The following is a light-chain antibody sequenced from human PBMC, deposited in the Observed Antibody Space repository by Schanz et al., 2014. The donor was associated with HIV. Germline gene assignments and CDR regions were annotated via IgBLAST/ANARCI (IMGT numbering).Light chain of an antibody. J-gene: IGKJ1*01. CDR2: RAS. V-gene: IGKV3-20*01. Sequence: EIVLTQSPGSLSLSPGERATLSCRASQSVSSSYLAWYQQKPGQAPRLVIFRASTRATGIPARFSGSGSGTDFTLTITRLEPEDFAVYSCQQYAASPWTFGQGTKVEIK. CDR3: QQYAASPWT. CDR1: QSVSSSY.